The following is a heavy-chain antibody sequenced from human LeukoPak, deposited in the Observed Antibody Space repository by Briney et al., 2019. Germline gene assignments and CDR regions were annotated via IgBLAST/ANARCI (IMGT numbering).Heavy chain of an antibody. J-gene: IGHJ4*02. CDR1: GYTFPSYY. Sequence: ASVKVSCKASGYTFPSYYMHWVRQAPGQGREWMGIINPSGGSTSYAQKFQGRVTMTRDTSTSTVYMELSSLRSEDTAVYYCSTLIAAAGFDYWGQGTLVTVSS. CDR2: INPSGGST. CDR3: STLIAAAGFDY. V-gene: IGHV1-46*01. D-gene: IGHD6-13*01.